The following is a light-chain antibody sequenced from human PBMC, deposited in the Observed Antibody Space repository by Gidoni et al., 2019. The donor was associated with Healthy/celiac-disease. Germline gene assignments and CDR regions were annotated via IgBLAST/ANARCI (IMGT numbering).Light chain of an antibody. CDR2: GAS. V-gene: IGKV3-20*01. Sequence: EMVLTQSPGTLSLSPGERATLSCRASQRVSSSYLAWYQQKPGQAPRLLIYGASSRATGLPDRFSGSGSGTDFTLTISRLEPEDFAVYYCQQYGSSPPYTFXXXTKLEIK. CDR3: QQYGSSPPYT. J-gene: IGKJ2*01. CDR1: QRVSSSY.